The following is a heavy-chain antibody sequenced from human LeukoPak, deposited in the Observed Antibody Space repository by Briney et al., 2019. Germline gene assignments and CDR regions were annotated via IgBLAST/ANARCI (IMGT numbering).Heavy chain of an antibody. CDR3: AKLQTAVVPAATLGFDS. V-gene: IGHV4-39*07. Sequence: PSETLSLTCSVSGGSISSSSYFWGWIRQPPGKGLEWIGSFYSTGSTYYNPSLKSRVSILIDTSRNQFSLQLNSVTAADTAIYYCAKLQTAVVPAATLGFDSWGQGTLVTVSS. D-gene: IGHD2-2*01. CDR2: FYSTGST. CDR1: GGSISSSSYF. J-gene: IGHJ4*02.